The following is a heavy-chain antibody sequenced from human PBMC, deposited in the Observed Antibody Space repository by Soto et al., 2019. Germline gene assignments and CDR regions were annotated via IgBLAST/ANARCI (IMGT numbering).Heavy chain of an antibody. CDR3: AKEVHYYDSGHYYYGMDV. Sequence: GGSLRLSCAASGFTFSSYSMNWVRQAPGKGLEWVSNISSSSSSVYYADSVKGRFTISRDNAKNSLYLQMNSLRDEDTAVYYCAKEVHYYDSGHYYYGMDVWGQGTTVTVSS. CDR1: GFTFSSYS. CDR2: ISSSSSSV. V-gene: IGHV3-48*02. D-gene: IGHD3-10*01. J-gene: IGHJ6*02.